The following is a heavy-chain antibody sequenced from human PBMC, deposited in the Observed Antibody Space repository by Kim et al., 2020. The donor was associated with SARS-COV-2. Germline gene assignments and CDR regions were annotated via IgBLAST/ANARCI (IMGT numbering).Heavy chain of an antibody. CDR2: IKSKTDGGTT. Sequence: GGSLRLSCAASGFTFSNAWMSWVRQAPGKGLEWVGRIKSKTDGGTTDYAAPVKGRFTISRDDSKNTLYLQMNSLKTEDTAVYYCTTDSPKLYCSSTSCYVDYYGMDVWGQGTTVTVSS. J-gene: IGHJ6*02. D-gene: IGHD2-2*01. V-gene: IGHV3-15*01. CDR1: GFTFSNAW. CDR3: TTDSPKLYCSSTSCYVDYYGMDV.